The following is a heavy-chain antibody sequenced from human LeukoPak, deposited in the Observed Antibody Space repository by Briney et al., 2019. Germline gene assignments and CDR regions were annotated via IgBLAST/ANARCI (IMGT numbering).Heavy chain of an antibody. J-gene: IGHJ4*02. V-gene: IGHV1-18*01. D-gene: IGHD5-18*01. CDR1: GYTFTSYG. Sequence: ASVKVSCKASGYTFTSYGISWVRQAPGQGLEWMGWISAYNGNTNYAQKLQGRVTMTTDTSTSTAYMELRSLRSDDTAVYYCARSSQSFGYSYAAPADYWGQGTLVTVSS. CDR3: ARSSQSFGYSYAAPADY. CDR2: ISAYNGNT.